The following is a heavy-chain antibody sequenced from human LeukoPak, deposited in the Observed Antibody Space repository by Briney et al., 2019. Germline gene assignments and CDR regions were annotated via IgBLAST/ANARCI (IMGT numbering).Heavy chain of an antibody. D-gene: IGHD3-22*01. Sequence: GGSLRLSCAASGFTFSSYAMHWVRQAPGKGLEWVAVISYDGSNKYYADSVKGRFTISRDNSKNTLYLQMNSLRAEDTAVYYCAILRSSGYSLDYWGKGTLVTVS. CDR2: ISYDGSNK. V-gene: IGHV3-30-3*01. CDR1: GFTFSSYA. CDR3: AILRSSGYSLDY. J-gene: IGHJ4*02.